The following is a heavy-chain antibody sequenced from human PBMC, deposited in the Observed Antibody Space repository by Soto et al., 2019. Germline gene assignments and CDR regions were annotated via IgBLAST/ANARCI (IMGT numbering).Heavy chain of an antibody. V-gene: IGHV3-66*01. J-gene: IGHJ4*02. D-gene: IGHD2-8*02. CDR2: IYSGGST. CDR1: GFTVSSNY. CDR3: ARLLYCRGIDY. Sequence: EVQLVESGGGLVQPGGSLRLSCAASGFTVSSNYMSWVRQAPGKGLEWVSVIYSGGSTYYADSVKGRFTISRDNSKNTRYLHMNSLRAEDTDVYSCARLLYCRGIDYWGQGTLVTVSS.